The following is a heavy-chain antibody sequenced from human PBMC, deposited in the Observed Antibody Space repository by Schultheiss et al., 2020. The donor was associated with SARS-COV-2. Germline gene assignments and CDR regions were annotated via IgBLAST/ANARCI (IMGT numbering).Heavy chain of an antibody. V-gene: IGHV3-13*05. J-gene: IGHJ3*02. Sequence: GESLKISCAASGFTFSSYDMHWVRQATGKGLEWVSAIGTAGDPYYPGSVKGRFTISRDNSKNTLYLQMNSLRAEDTAVYYCARSSSGWFGDAFDIWGQGTTVTVSS. CDR1: GFTFSSYD. CDR3: ARSSSGWFGDAFDI. D-gene: IGHD6-19*01. CDR2: IGTAGDP.